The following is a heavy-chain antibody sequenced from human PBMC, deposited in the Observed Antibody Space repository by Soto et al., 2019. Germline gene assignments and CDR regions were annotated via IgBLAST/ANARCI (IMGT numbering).Heavy chain of an antibody. Sequence: SETLSLTCTVSGDSLSSRDYYWGWVRQPPGKGLQWIGTNFYTGTPYYNPSLKSRVTVSIDTSENQFSLRLTSVTVADTAVYYCVRLHPPDGSVKIPASMEIDSWGQGTLVTVSS. CDR3: VRLHPPDGSVKIPASMEIDS. CDR1: GDSLSSRDYY. J-gene: IGHJ4*02. D-gene: IGHD2-2*01. V-gene: IGHV4-39*01. CDR2: NFYTGTP.